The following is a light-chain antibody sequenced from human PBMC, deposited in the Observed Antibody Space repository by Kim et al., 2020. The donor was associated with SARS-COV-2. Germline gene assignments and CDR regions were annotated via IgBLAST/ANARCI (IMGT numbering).Light chain of an antibody. J-gene: IGLJ1*01. Sequence: APGQTARITWCGNTLRDQCAHWYQQKPGQAPVLVIYDDSDRPSGIPERFSGSKAATTATLTISRVEAGDEADYYCQVWDTDTDDYVFGTGTKVTVL. CDR1: TLRDQC. CDR2: DDS. CDR3: QVWDTDTDDYV. V-gene: IGLV3-21*01.